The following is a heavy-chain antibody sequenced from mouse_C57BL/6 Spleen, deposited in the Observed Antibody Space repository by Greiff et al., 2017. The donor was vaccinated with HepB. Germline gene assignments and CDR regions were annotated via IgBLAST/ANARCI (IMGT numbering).Heavy chain of an antibody. Sequence: EVHLVESGGGLVKPGGSLKLSCAASGFTFSSYAMSWVRQTPEKRLEWVATISDGGSYTYYPDNVKGRFTISRDNAKNNLYLQMSHLKSEDTAMYYCARDRLLNLYWYFDVWGTGTTVTVSS. CDR2: ISDGGSYT. CDR1: GFTFSSYA. V-gene: IGHV5-4*01. J-gene: IGHJ1*03. CDR3: ARDRLLNLYWYFDV.